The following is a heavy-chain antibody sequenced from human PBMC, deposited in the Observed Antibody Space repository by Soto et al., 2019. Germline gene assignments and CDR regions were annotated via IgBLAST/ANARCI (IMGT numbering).Heavy chain of an antibody. CDR1: GGSISSGGYY. D-gene: IGHD3-3*01. Sequence: SETLSLTCTVSGGSISSGGYYSSWIRQHPGKGLEWIGYIYYSGSTYYNPSLKSRVTISVDTFKNQFSLKLSSVTAADTAVYYCARARYYDFWSGSLPPYYMDVWGKGTTVTVSS. J-gene: IGHJ6*03. CDR3: ARARYYDFWSGSLPPYYMDV. CDR2: IYYSGST. V-gene: IGHV4-31*03.